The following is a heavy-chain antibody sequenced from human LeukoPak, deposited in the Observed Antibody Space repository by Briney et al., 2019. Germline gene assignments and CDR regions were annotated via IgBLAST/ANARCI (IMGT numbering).Heavy chain of an antibody. CDR2: INPNSGGT. CDR3: AKEGMFRGVIITSPTTGCPP. Sequence: GASVKVSCKASGYTFTGYYMHWVRQAPGQGLEWMGWINPNSGGTNYAQKFQGRVTMTRDTSISTAYMELSRLRSDDTAVYSCAKEGMFRGVIITSPTTGCPPWGQGPLVTVSS. CDR1: GYTFTGYY. J-gene: IGHJ5*02. D-gene: IGHD3-10*01. V-gene: IGHV1-2*02.